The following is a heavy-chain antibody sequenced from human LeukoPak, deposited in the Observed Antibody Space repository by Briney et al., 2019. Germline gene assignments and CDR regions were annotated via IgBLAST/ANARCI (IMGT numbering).Heavy chain of an antibody. J-gene: IGHJ3*02. CDR1: GYSFTSYW. CDR2: IYPGDSGT. V-gene: IGHV5-51*01. D-gene: IGHD5-18*01. Sequence: GESLKISCKGSGYSFTSYWIGWVRQMRGKGLEWMGIIYPGDSGTRYSPSFQGQVTISADKSISTAYLQWSSLKASDTAMYYCATRYSGYSYGYAFDIWGQGTMVTVSS. CDR3: ATRYSGYSYGYAFDI.